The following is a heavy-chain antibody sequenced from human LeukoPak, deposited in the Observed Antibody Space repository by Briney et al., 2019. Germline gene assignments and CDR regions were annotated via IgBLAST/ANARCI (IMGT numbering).Heavy chain of an antibody. Sequence: GGSLRLSCAASGFTFRTYSIHWGRQAPGKGREWVTVVSADGRTQLYSDSVKGRFTVSRDNSLNTLHLQMNSLKTEDTAVYYCAREFGHNRWYFDYWGQGALVTVSS. CDR2: VSADGRTQ. CDR1: GFTFRTYS. CDR3: AREFGHNRWYFDY. V-gene: IGHV3-30*03. D-gene: IGHD5-24*01. J-gene: IGHJ4*02.